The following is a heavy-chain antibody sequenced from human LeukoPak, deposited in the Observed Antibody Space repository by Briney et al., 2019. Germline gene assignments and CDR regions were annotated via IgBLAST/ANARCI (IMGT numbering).Heavy chain of an antibody. CDR3: AISTVTTRSGYYYYGMDV. Sequence: ASVKVSCKASGYTFTGYYMHWVRQAPGQGLEWMGWINPNSGGTNYARKFQGWVTMTRDTSISTAHMELSRLRSDDTAVYYCAISTVTTRSGYYYYGMDVWGQGTTVTVSS. V-gene: IGHV1-2*04. J-gene: IGHJ6*02. CDR1: GYTFTGYY. D-gene: IGHD4-17*01. CDR2: INPNSGGT.